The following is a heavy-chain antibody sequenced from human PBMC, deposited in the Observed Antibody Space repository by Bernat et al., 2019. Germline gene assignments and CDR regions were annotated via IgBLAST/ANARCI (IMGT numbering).Heavy chain of an antibody. Sequence: QVQLVESGGGLVKPGVSLRLSCAASGFTFSDYYMSWIRQAPGKGLEWVSYISSSSSYTNYADSVKGRFTISRDNAKNSLYLQMNSLRAEDTAVYYCARAGRLITFGGVIVRGGAFDIWGQGTMVTVSS. V-gene: IGHV3-11*06. D-gene: IGHD3-16*02. CDR3: ARAGRLITFGGVIVRGGAFDI. CDR1: GFTFSDYY. CDR2: ISSSSSYT. J-gene: IGHJ3*02.